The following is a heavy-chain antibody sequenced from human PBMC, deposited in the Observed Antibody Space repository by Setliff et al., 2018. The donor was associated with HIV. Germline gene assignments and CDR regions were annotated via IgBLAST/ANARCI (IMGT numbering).Heavy chain of an antibody. CDR3: ARHRASSSGFPLDF. D-gene: IGHD6-6*01. V-gene: IGHV4-39*01. CDR1: GDSIGSNTFY. CDR2: INHSGNT. Sequence: KPSETLSLTCSVYGDSIGSNTFYWGWLRQPPGKEPEWIGSINHSGNTYYYPSLKSRATMSVDTSKNQFSLRLSSVTATDTAVYYCARHRASSSGFPLDFWGQGILVTVSS. J-gene: IGHJ4*02.